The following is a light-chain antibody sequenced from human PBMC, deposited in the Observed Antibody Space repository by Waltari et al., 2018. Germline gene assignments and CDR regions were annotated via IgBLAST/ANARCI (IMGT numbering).Light chain of an antibody. CDR1: TTELGNYHS. CDR2: DVT. J-gene: IGLJ3*02. Sequence: SALTQPRSVSGSPGQSVTISCTGTTTELGNYHSVSWYQLHPGKAPKLIILDVTKRPSGVPDRLSGSKSGNTASLTISGLRAEDEAEYYCCSYAGSYTWVFGGGTKLTVV. CDR3: CSYAGSYTWV. V-gene: IGLV2-11*01.